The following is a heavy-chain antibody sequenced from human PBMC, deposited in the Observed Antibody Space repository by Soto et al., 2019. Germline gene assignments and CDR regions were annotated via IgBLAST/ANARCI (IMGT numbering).Heavy chain of an antibody. V-gene: IGHV1-46*01. CDR2: NNPSGGST. CDR3: ARGSSWYQDY. D-gene: IGHD6-13*01. J-gene: IGHJ4*02. Sequence: ASVKVSCKASGYTFTSYYMHWVRQAPGQGLEWMGINNPSGGSTSYAQKFQGRVTITRDTSASTAYMELSSLRSEDTAVYYCARGSSWYQDYWGQGTLVTVSS. CDR1: GYTFTSYY.